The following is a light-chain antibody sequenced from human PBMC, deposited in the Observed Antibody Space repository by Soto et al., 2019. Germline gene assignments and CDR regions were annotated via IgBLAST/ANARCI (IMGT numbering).Light chain of an antibody. CDR2: AAS. Sequence: DIQMTQSPSSLSASVGDRVTITCRASQSISSYLNWYQQKPGKAPKLLIYAASSLQSGVPSRFSGSGSGTDFTLTISSLQPEDFETYYCPQSYTVTFGPGTKVDIK. V-gene: IGKV1-39*01. CDR1: QSISSY. J-gene: IGKJ3*01. CDR3: PQSYTVT.